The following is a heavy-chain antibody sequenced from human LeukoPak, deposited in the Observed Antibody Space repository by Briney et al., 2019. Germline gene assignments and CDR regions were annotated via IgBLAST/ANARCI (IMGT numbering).Heavy chain of an antibody. CDR1: GFTFSDAW. Sequence: GGSLRLSCVGSGFTFSDAWMSWVRQAPGKGLEWVGRIKSKSDGGTIDYAAPVKGRFTISRDDSRNTLYLQVNSLKTEDTAVYYCTTRRQDGWWGQGTPVTVS. J-gene: IGHJ4*02. V-gene: IGHV3-15*01. D-gene: IGHD2-15*01. CDR2: IKSKSDGGTI. CDR3: TTRRQDGW.